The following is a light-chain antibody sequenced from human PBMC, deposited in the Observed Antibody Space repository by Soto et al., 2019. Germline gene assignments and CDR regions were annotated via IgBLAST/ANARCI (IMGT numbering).Light chain of an antibody. CDR3: CSYAGSSTYV. Sequence: QSVLTQPACVSLSPGQSITISCTGTSSDVGSYNLVSWYQQHPGKAPKLMIYEGSKRPSGVSNRFSGSKSGNTASLTISGLQAEDEADYYCCSYAGSSTYVFGTGTKVTVL. CDR2: EGS. J-gene: IGLJ1*01. V-gene: IGLV2-23*01. CDR1: SSDVGSYNL.